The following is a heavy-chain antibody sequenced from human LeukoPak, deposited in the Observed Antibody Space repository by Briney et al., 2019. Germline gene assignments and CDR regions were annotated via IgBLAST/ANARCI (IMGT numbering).Heavy chain of an antibody. CDR1: ADSIVSFH. CDR3: ARDGHIRGFDS. Sequence: SETLSLTCTMSADSIVSFHWSWIRQSAGKGLEWIGRVFHSGTTKNPSLKSRVTMSLDTSKNLLSLTMTSVTAADTAIYFCARDGHIRGFDSWGQGTLVTVSS. D-gene: IGHD2-21*01. CDR2: VFHSGTT. V-gene: IGHV4-4*07. J-gene: IGHJ4*02.